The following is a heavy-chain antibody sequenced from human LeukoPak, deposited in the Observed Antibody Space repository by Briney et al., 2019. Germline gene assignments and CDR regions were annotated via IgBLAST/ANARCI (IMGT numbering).Heavy chain of an antibody. D-gene: IGHD6-6*01. CDR1: GASITAYY. CDR3: ARKRSIAAPRNWFDP. Sequence: PSETLSLTCTVSGASITAYYWSWIRQPPGKGLEWIGYVHYSGNTKYSSSLRGRVTTSVDTSRSQFSLKLNSVTAADTAVYYCARKRSIAAPRNWFDPWGQGTLVTVSS. V-gene: IGHV4-59*01. CDR2: VHYSGNT. J-gene: IGHJ5*02.